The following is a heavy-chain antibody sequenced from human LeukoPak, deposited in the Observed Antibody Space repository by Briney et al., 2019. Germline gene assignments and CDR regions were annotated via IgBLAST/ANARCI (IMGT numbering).Heavy chain of an antibody. Sequence: SETLSLTCTVSGASINTYYWTWIRQPPGKGLEWIGYIYYSGSTNYNPSLKNRVTISVDMSKNQFSLKLSSVTAADTAVYYCARDILGAFDIWGQGTMVTVSS. J-gene: IGHJ3*02. CDR2: IYYSGST. V-gene: IGHV4-59*01. D-gene: IGHD2-21*01. CDR1: GASINTYY. CDR3: ARDILGAFDI.